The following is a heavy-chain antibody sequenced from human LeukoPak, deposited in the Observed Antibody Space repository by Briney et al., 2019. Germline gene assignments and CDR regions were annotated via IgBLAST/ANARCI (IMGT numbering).Heavy chain of an antibody. CDR3: AREIYDSSGMRFDP. CDR1: GFTFSSYA. V-gene: IGHV3-23*01. D-gene: IGHD3-22*01. CDR2: ISNSGGST. J-gene: IGHJ5*02. Sequence: GGSLRLSCSASGFTFSSYAMTWVRQAPGKGLEWVSAISNSGGSTYYTDSVKGRFTISRDNSQNTLYLQMNSLRAEDTAVYYCAREIYDSSGMRFDPWGQGTLVTVSS.